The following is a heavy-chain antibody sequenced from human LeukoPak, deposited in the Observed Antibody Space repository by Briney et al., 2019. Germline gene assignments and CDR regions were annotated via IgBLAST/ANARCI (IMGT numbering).Heavy chain of an antibody. CDR3: ARFSPYGARITIFGVVKGFDY. D-gene: IGHD3-3*01. V-gene: IGHV4-34*01. CDR1: GGSFSGYY. CDR2: INHSGST. Sequence: PSETLSLTCAVYGGSFSGYYWSWIRQPPGKGLEWIGEINHSGSTNYSPSLKSRVTISVDTSKNQFSLKLSSVTAADTAVYYCARFSPYGARITIFGVVKGFDYWGQGALVTVSS. J-gene: IGHJ4*02.